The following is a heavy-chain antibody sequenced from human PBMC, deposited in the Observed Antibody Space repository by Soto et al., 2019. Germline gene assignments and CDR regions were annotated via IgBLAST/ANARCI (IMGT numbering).Heavy chain of an antibody. Sequence: QLQLQESGSGLVKPSQTLSLTCAVSGGSISSGGYSWSWIRQPPGKGLEWIGYIYHSGSTYYNPSLKSRVTISVDRSKNQFSLKLSSVTAADTAVYYCARAVYYDSSGYTRSRYFDLWGRGTLVTVSS. J-gene: IGHJ2*01. CDR3: ARAVYYDSSGYTRSRYFDL. V-gene: IGHV4-30-2*01. CDR2: IYHSGST. D-gene: IGHD3-22*01. CDR1: GGSISSGGYS.